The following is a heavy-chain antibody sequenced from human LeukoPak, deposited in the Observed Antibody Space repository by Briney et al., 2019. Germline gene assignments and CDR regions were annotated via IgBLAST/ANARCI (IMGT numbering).Heavy chain of an antibody. CDR2: INSDGSRT. CDR1: GFTFSSYW. Sequence: GGSLRLSCAASGFTFSSYWMHWVRQAPGKGLVWVSRINSDGSRTSYADSVKGRFTISRDNAKNTLYLQMNSLRAEDTAVYHCARGGGYSYGSFDYWGQGTLVTVSS. D-gene: IGHD5-18*01. V-gene: IGHV3-74*01. CDR3: ARGGGYSYGSFDY. J-gene: IGHJ4*02.